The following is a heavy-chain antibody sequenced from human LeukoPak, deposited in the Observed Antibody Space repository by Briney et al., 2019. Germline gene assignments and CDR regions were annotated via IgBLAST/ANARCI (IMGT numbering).Heavy chain of an antibody. D-gene: IGHD3-22*01. Sequence: ASVRVSCKVSGYTLSQFVMHWVRQAPGKGLEWMGGFDLEDGQTTYAQRFQGRVSMTEDTSTDTAYMELSILSSDDTAVYYCTGHGYDSGWDLGARDYYYYGMDVWGQGTTVTVSS. V-gene: IGHV1-24*01. J-gene: IGHJ6*02. CDR1: GYTLSQFV. CDR2: FDLEDGQT. CDR3: TGHGYDSGWDLGARDYYYYGMDV.